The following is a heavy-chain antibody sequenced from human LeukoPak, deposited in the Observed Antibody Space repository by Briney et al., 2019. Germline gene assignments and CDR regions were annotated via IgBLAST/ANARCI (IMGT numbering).Heavy chain of an antibody. D-gene: IGHD6-19*01. CDR1: GGSMSSGDYY. CDR2: IYYSGNT. J-gene: IGHJ4*02. CDR3: ARETITVAGTYLDY. Sequence: PSETLSLTCTVSGGSMSSGDYYWSWIRQPPGKGLEWIGYIYYSGNTYYNPSLKSRVTISVDTSKNQFSLKLSSVTAADTAMYYCARETITVAGTYLDYWGQGTLVTVSS. V-gene: IGHV4-30-4*01.